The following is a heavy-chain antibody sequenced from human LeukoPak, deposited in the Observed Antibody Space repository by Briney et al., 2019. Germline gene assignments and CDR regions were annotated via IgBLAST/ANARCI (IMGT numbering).Heavy chain of an antibody. CDR2: ISYDGSNT. Sequence: GGSLRLSCAASGFTFSSFAIHWVRHAPGKGLEWVAVISYDGSNTYYADSVKGRFTISRDNSKNMLYLQMSGLRAEDTAVYYCARGSGGYPGYWGQGTLVTVSS. J-gene: IGHJ4*02. V-gene: IGHV3-30*04. D-gene: IGHD6-19*01. CDR3: ARGSGGYPGY. CDR1: GFTFSSFA.